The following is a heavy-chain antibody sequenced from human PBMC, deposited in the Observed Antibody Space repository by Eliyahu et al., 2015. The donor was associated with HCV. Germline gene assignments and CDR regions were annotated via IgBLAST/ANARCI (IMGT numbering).Heavy chain of an antibody. V-gene: IGHV3-11*06. Sequence: QVQLVESGGGXXKPGGSLRLSXASSGFTXSDYYMSWIRQAPGKGLEWVSYISSSSSXTNYADSVKGRFTISRDNAKNSLYLQMNSLRAEDTAVYYCARGPSYSSGWYYFDYWGQGTLVTVSS. D-gene: IGHD6-19*01. CDR1: GFTXSDYY. CDR2: ISSSSSXT. CDR3: ARGPSYSSGWYYFDY. J-gene: IGHJ4*02.